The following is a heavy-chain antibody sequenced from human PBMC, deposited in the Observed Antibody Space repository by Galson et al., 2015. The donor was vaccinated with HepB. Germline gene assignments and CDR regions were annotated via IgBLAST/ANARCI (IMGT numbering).Heavy chain of an antibody. D-gene: IGHD2-2*01. J-gene: IGHJ3*02. CDR2: ISYDGSNK. Sequence: SLRLSCAASGFTFSSYGMHWVRQAPGKGLEWVAVISYDGSNKYYADSVKGRFTISRDNSKNTLYLQMNSLRAEDTAVYYCAKGGSSHDAFDIWGQGTMVPVSS. V-gene: IGHV3-30*18. CDR3: AKGGSSHDAFDI. CDR1: GFTFSSYG.